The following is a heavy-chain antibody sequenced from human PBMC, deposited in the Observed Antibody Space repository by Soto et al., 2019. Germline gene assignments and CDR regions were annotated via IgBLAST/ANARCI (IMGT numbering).Heavy chain of an antibody. J-gene: IGHJ6*02. D-gene: IGHD2-15*01. Sequence: ASXRVSYPASGYTFTSYGISWVRQAPGQGLEWMGWISAKKGNTKYAQKFQGRVTMTTDTSTSTAYMELRSLRSDDTAVYYCAREILSPDFYFHGMDVWGQGTTVTVSS. V-gene: IGHV1-18*04. CDR1: GYTFTSYG. CDR3: AREILSPDFYFHGMDV. CDR2: ISAKKGNT.